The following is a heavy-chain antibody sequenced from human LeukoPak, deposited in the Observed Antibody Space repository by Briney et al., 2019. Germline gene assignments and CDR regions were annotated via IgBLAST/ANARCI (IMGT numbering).Heavy chain of an antibody. V-gene: IGHV4-34*01. J-gene: IGHJ3*02. CDR3: ARRTIALLAFDI. D-gene: IGHD5-24*01. Sequence: ETLSLTCAVYGGSLSGYYWSWIRQPPGKGLEWIGEINHSGSTNYNPSLKSRVTISVDTSKNQFSLKLSSVTAADTAVYYCARRTIALLAFDIRGQGTMVTVSS. CDR2: INHSGST. CDR1: GGSLSGYY.